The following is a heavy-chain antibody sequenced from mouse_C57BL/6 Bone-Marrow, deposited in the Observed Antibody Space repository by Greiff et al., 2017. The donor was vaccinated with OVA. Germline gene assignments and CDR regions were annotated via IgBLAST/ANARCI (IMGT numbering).Heavy chain of an antibody. V-gene: IGHV1-55*01. CDR1: GYTFTSYW. CDR2: IYPGSGST. J-gene: IGHJ1*03. CDR3: AREGDWDQRWYFDV. D-gene: IGHD4-1*01. Sequence: QVQLQQPGAELVKPGASVKMSCKASGYTFTSYWITWVKQRPGQGLEWIGDIYPGSGSTNYNEKFKSKATLTVDTSSSTAYMQLSSLTSEDSAVYYGAREGDWDQRWYFDVWGTGTTVTVSS.